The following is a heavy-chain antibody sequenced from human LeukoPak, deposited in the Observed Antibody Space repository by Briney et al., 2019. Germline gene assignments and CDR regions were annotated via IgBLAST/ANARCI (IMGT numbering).Heavy chain of an antibody. CDR1: GYSFTSYW. Sequence: GESLKISCTGSGYSFTSYWIGWVRQMPGKGLEWMGIIYPGDSDTRSSPSFQGQVTISADKSISTAYLQWSSLKAADTAMYYCARVTYYYDSSGYYYSGGYMDVWGKGTTVIVSS. J-gene: IGHJ6*03. CDR2: IYPGDSDT. D-gene: IGHD3-22*01. CDR3: ARVTYYYDSSGYYYSGGYMDV. V-gene: IGHV5-51*01.